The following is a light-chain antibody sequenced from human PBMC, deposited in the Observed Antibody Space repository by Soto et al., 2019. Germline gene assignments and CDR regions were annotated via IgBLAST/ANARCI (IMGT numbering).Light chain of an antibody. CDR3: QTWGNGIRV. CDR1: SGHSTDA. J-gene: IGLJ3*02. Sequence: QSVLTQSPSASASLGASVKLTCTLDSGHSTDAIAWHQQQPEKGPRYLMKVNSVGGHTKGGGIPDRVSGSSSGAERYLTSSRLQSEDEADCYCQTWGNGIRVFGGGTKLTVL. V-gene: IGLV4-69*01. CDR2: VNSVGGH.